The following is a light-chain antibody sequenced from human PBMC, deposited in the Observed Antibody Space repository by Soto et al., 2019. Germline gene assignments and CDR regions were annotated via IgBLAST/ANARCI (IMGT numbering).Light chain of an antibody. V-gene: IGKV1-5*01. J-gene: IGKJ2*01. Sequence: DIQMTQSPSTLSASVGDRVTITCRASQSISSRLAWYQQKPGKAPKLLIYDASTLETGVTSRFSGSGSGTEFTPTISSLQPDDFAAFYCQQYNSYSPYTFGQGTKLEIK. CDR3: QQYNSYSPYT. CDR2: DAS. CDR1: QSISSR.